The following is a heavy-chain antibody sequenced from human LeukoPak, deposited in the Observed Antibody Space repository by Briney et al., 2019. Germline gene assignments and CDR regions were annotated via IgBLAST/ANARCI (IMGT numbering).Heavy chain of an antibody. J-gene: IGHJ4*02. CDR1: GYSFTNYL. CDR2: IYPGDSDT. D-gene: IGHD5-24*01. CDR3: ARLPPMRPPQLPGYFDY. Sequence: GESLNISCDCAGYSFTNYLSGLVRPMPGEGLEWMGIIYPGDSDTRDSPSFQGHVTTSAHNSITPAYLTWSSLKASDTAIYSCARLPPMRPPQLPGYFDYWGPGTLVTVSS. V-gene: IGHV5-51*01.